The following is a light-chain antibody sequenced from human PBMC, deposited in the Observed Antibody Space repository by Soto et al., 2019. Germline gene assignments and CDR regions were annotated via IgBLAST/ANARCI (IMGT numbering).Light chain of an antibody. CDR2: EVS. V-gene: IGKV1-9*01. Sequence: DIQMTQSPSSLSASVGDRVTITCRASQGVSSHLAWHQQKPGKAPKLLISEVSTLQSGVPSRFSGSGSGTDFTLTISSLQPEDFATYYCQHLNSYPITFGQGTRLEIK. CDR3: QHLNSYPIT. J-gene: IGKJ5*01. CDR1: QGVSSH.